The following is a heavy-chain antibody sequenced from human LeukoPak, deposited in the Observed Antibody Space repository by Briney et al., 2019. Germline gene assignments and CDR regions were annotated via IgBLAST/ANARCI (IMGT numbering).Heavy chain of an antibody. V-gene: IGHV3-7*04. CDR2: IKQDGSQE. CDR3: ARDLKGFNL. CDR1: GFTFSSYG. Sequence: GRSLRLSCAASGFTFSSYGMHWVRQAPGKGLEWVANIKQDGSQEFYLDSVKGRFTISRDNGNNSLYLHMSRLRIEDTAVYYCARDLKGFNLWGQGALVTVSS. J-gene: IGHJ5*02.